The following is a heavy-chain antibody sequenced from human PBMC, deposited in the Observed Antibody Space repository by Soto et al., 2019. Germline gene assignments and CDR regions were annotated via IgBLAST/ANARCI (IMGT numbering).Heavy chain of an antibody. J-gene: IGHJ4*02. V-gene: IGHV3-15*01. CDR2: INTKSDGATT. Sequence: GGSLRLSCAASGFIFGNAWMNWVRQAPGKGLEWVGRINTKSDGATTGYAAPVKGRFTISRDDSRNTLYLQVNTLKIEDTAMYSCTSGAAVIDQGSTADWGQGTLVTVSS. D-gene: IGHD2-2*01. CDR1: GFIFGNAW. CDR3: TSGAAVIDQGSTAD.